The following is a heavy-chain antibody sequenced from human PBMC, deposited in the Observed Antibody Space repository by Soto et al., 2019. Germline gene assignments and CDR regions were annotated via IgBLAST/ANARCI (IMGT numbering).Heavy chain of an antibody. CDR1: GYAFTSYG. D-gene: IGHD2-15*01. J-gene: IGHJ3*02. Sequence: VASVKVSCKASGYAFTSYGISWVRQAPGQGLEWMGWISAYNGNTNYAQKLQGRVTMTTDTSTSTAYMELRSLRSDDTAVYYCARARGGIVVVVAATHHAFDIWGQGTMVTVSS. CDR3: ARARGGIVVVVAATHHAFDI. CDR2: ISAYNGNT. V-gene: IGHV1-18*04.